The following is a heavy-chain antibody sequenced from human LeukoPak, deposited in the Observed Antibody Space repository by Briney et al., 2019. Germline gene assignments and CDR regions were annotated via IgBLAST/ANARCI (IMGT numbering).Heavy chain of an antibody. CDR3: ARPLIATHPFDH. CDR2: IWSDGSNK. D-gene: IGHD1-1*01. V-gene: IGHV3-33*01. Sequence: GGSLRLSCAASGFTFSSYGMNWVRQAPGKGLEWVAVIWSDGSNKNYADSVKGRFTISRDNSKNTLSLQMNSLRAEDTAVYYCARPLIATHPFDHWGQGTLVTVSS. J-gene: IGHJ4*02. CDR1: GFTFSSYG.